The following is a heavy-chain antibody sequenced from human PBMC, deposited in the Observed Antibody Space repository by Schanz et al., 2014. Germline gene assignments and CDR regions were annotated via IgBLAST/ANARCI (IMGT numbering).Heavy chain of an antibody. Sequence: QLQLQESGPGLVKPSETLSLTCTVSGGSISSSNYYWGWIRQPPGKGLEWIESIYYSGSTYYNPSVKSRVTTSGDSSKNQFSLKRSSVPAADTAVYYCARQFYDILTGYWFPYYFDYWGQGTLVTVSS. CDR2: IYYSGST. CDR3: ARQFYDILTGYWFPYYFDY. J-gene: IGHJ4*02. D-gene: IGHD3-9*01. V-gene: IGHV4-39*01. CDR1: GGSISSSNYY.